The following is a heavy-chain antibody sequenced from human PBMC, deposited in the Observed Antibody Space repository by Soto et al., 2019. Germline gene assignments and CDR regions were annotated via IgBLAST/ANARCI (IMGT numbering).Heavy chain of an antibody. D-gene: IGHD1-7*01. J-gene: IGHJ4*02. CDR1: GGSISSYH. CDR3: ARESGDNWDYEAY. Sequence: QVQLQESGPGLVKPLETLSLTCTVSGGSISSYHWSWIRQSAGKGLECIGRIYTSGNTHYNPSLKSRVTVSIDASKNQFFLPVNSVTAADSAVYYCARESGDNWDYEAYWGQGTPVTVSS. V-gene: IGHV4-4*07. CDR2: IYTSGNT.